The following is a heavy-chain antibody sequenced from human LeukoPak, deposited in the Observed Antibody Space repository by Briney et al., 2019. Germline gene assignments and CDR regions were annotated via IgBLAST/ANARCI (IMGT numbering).Heavy chain of an antibody. CDR1: GGTFSSYA. CDR3: ANRDSSGSWFDP. J-gene: IGHJ5*02. CDR2: IIPIFGTA. D-gene: IGHD3-22*01. Sequence: AASVKVSCKASGGTFSSYAISWVRQAPGQGLEWMGGIIPIFGTANYAQKFQGRVTITADESTGTAYMELSSLRSEDTAVYYCANRDSSGSWFDPWGQGTLVTVSS. V-gene: IGHV1-69*13.